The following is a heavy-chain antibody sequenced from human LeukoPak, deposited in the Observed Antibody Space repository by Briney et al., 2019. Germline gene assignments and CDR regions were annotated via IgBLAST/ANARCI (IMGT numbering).Heavy chain of an antibody. V-gene: IGHV1-18*01. D-gene: IGHD6-19*01. CDR3: ARAGGAVAGHYYYMDV. Sequence: GASVKVSCKASGYTFTSYGISWVRQTPGQGLEWMGWISAYNGNTNCAQKLQGRVTMTTDTSTSTAYMELRSLRSDDTAVNYCARAGGAVAGHYYYMDVWGKGTTVTVSS. CDR1: GYTFTSYG. J-gene: IGHJ6*03. CDR2: ISAYNGNT.